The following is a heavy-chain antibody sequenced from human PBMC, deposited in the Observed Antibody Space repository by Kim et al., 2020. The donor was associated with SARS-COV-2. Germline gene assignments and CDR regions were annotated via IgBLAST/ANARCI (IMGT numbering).Heavy chain of an antibody. CDR1: GGSFSGYY. V-gene: IGHV4-34*01. CDR3: ARSHDYGGTFDY. Sequence: SETLSLTCAVYGGSFSGYYWSWIRQPPGKGLEWIGEINHSGSTNYNPSLKSRVTISVDTSKNQFSLKLSSVTAADTAVYYCARSHDYGGTFDYWGQGTLV. CDR2: INHSGST. D-gene: IGHD4-17*01. J-gene: IGHJ4*02.